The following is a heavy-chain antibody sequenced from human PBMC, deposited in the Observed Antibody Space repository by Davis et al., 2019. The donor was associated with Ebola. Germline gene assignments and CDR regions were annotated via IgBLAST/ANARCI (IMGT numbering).Heavy chain of an antibody. V-gene: IGHV4-59*12. CDR3: AKDPRPAVAGTTYFDL. Sequence: GSLRLSCTVSGGSISSYYWSWIRQPPGKGLEWIGYIYYSGSTNYNPSLKSRVTISVDTSKNQFSLKLSSVTAADTAVYYCAKDPRPAVAGTTYFDLWGRGTLVTVSS. J-gene: IGHJ2*01. CDR2: IYYSGST. D-gene: IGHD6-19*01. CDR1: GGSISSYY.